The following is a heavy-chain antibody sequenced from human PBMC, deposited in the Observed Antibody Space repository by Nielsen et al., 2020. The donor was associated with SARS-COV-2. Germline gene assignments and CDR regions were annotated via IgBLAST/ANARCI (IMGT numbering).Heavy chain of an antibody. V-gene: IGHV1-69*04. D-gene: IGHD3-3*01. Sequence: WVRQAPGQGLEWMGRIIPIFGIVNYAQKFQGRVTITADKSTSTAYMELSSLRSEDTAVYYCAREVLRFLEWLLPSNYYYGMDVWGQGTTVTVSS. J-gene: IGHJ6*02. CDR3: AREVLRFLEWLLPSNYYYGMDV. CDR2: IIPIFGIV.